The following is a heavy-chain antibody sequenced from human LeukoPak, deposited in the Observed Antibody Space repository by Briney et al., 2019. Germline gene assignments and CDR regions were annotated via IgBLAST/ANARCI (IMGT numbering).Heavy chain of an antibody. CDR3: ARVIRGGPGDY. Sequence: PSGTLSLTCAVYGGSFSGYYWSWIRQPPGEGLEWIGEINHSGSTNYNPSLKSRVTISVDTSKNQFSLKLSSVTAADTAVYYCARVIRGGPGDYWGQGTLVTVSS. D-gene: IGHD3-16*01. CDR1: GGSFSGYY. J-gene: IGHJ4*02. CDR2: INHSGST. V-gene: IGHV4-34*01.